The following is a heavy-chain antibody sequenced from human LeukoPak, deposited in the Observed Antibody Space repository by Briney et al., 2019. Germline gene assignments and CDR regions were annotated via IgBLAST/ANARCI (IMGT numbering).Heavy chain of an antibody. CDR3: ARELKAVATSRGFDY. CDR2: MNPVSGNT. Sequence: GASVKVSCKASGYTFTNFDINWVRQAPGQGLEWMGWMNPVSGNTGYAQKFQGRVTITRNTSISTAYMELSSLRSEDTAVYYCARELKAVATSRGFDYWGQGTLVTVSS. CDR1: GYTFTNFD. V-gene: IGHV1-8*01. D-gene: IGHD6-19*01. J-gene: IGHJ4*02.